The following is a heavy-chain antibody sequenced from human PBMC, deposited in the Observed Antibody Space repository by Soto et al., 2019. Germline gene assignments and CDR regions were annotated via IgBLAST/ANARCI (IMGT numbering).Heavy chain of an antibody. V-gene: IGHV2-5*02. CDR1: GFSLTTSGVG. D-gene: IGHD3-16*01. CDR3: ARRGGRFDY. J-gene: IGHJ4*02. Sequence: QITLKESGPTLVKPTQTLTLTCTFSGFSLTTSGVGVGWIRQPPGKALEWLALIYWDGDKRYSPSLKTRLTITKDTSKNQVVLTLTTMDPVDTATYYGARRGGRFDYWGQGTLVTVSS. CDR2: IYWDGDK.